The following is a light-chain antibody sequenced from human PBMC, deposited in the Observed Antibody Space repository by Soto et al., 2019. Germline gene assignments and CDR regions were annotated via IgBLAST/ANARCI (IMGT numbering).Light chain of an antibody. Sequence: DIQMTQSPSSLSASVGDRVTITCRASQSVSSWLAWYQQKPGKASKLLIYKVSNLESGVPSRFSGSGSGTDFTLTINSLQPDDFATYYCQQHSTYPLTFGPGTKVDIK. V-gene: IGKV1-5*03. CDR2: KVS. CDR3: QQHSTYPLT. CDR1: QSVSSW. J-gene: IGKJ3*01.